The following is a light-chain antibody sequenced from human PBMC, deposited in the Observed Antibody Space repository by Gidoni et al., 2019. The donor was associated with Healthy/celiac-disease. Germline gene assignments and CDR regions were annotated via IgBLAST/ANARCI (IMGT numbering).Light chain of an antibody. CDR3: QQSSSTPCS. CDR2: AAS. V-gene: IGKV1-39*01. CDR1: QSISSY. Sequence: DIQMTQSPSSLSASVGDRVTITCRASQSISSYLNWYLQKPGKAPKLLIYAASSLRSGVQSRFSRSGSGTDFTLTISRLQPEDFATYYCQQSSSTPCSFGRGTKLEIK. J-gene: IGKJ2*04.